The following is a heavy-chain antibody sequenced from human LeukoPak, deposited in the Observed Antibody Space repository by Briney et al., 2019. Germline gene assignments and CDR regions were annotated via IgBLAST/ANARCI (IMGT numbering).Heavy chain of an antibody. Sequence: GGSLRLSCAVSGFSFSTYGMHWVRQAPGKGLEWVAFIQYDESIKYYADSVTGRFTISRDNSKSTLYLEMNSLRGDDTAIYHCTEDIPGTPFNYWGQGTLVTVSS. CDR1: GFSFSTYG. D-gene: IGHD1-20*01. J-gene: IGHJ4*02. CDR3: TEDIPGTPFNY. V-gene: IGHV3-30*02. CDR2: IQYDESIK.